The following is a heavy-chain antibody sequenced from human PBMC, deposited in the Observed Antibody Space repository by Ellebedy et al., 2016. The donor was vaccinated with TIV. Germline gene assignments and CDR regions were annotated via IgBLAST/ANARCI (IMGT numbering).Heavy chain of an antibody. D-gene: IGHD3-22*01. CDR2: INHSGST. J-gene: IGHJ5*01. V-gene: IGHV4-34*01. CDR1: GESFSGYY. CDR3: ARGRQSYDTSAYYLDS. Sequence: SETLSLXXAVYGESFSGYYWTWIRQPPGKGLEWIGEINHSGSTNYDPSLKSRVTISVDTSKNQFSLKLSSVTAADRAVYYCARGRQSYDTSAYYLDSWGQGTLVTVSS.